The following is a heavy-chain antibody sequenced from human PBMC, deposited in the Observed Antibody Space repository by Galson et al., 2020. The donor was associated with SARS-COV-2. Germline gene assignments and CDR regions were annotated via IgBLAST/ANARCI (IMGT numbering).Heavy chain of an antibody. D-gene: IGHD1-26*01. J-gene: IGHJ4*02. CDR2: ISYDGSNK. CDR1: GFTFSSYA. CDR3: ARGRSGSYLSCFDY. V-gene: IGHV3-30*04. Sequence: QLGESLKISCAASGFTFSSYAMHWVRQAPGKGLEWVAVISYDGSNKYYADSVKGRFTISRDNSKNTLYLQMNSLRAEDTAVYYCARGRSGSYLSCFDYWGQGTLVTVSS.